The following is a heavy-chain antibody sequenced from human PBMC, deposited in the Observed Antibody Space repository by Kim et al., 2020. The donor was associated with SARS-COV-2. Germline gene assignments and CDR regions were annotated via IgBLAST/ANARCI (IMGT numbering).Heavy chain of an antibody. CDR1: GFTFSSYS. V-gene: IGHV3-48*02. CDR2: ISSSSSTI. CDR3: ARGTDIVVVPAAIKVSPNRGDYYYYGMDV. D-gene: IGHD2-2*01. Sequence: GGSLRLSCAASGFTFSSYSMNWVRQAPGKGLEWVSYISSSSSTIYYADSVKGRFTISRDNAKNSLYLQMNSLRDEDTAVYYCARGTDIVVVPAAIKVSPNRGDYYYYGMDVWGQGTTVTVSS. J-gene: IGHJ6*02.